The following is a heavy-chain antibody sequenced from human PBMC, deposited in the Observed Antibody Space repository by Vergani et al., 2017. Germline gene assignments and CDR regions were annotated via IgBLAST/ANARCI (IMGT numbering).Heavy chain of an antibody. CDR3: VRTEXCTGFACNTRIGS. J-gene: IGHJ5*01. Sequence: EVQLVESGGGSVQSGGSLRLSCVASGFSFNTYWMHWVRQVPGKGLMWVARIDEYGNRATYGDFETGRFTISRDNAKITVFLQMNKLRADDAGVYYCVRTEXCTGFACNTRIGSWGQGALVTVSS. CDR1: GFSFNTYW. V-gene: IGHV3-74*03. D-gene: IGHD2-8*02. CDR2: IDEYGNRA.